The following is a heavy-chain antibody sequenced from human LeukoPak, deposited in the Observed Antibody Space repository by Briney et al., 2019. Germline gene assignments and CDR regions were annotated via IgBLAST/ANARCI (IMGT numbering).Heavy chain of an antibody. CDR1: GFTFSSFV. CDR3: ARVYSSSWYTALKQYYFDY. V-gene: IGHV4-34*01. Sequence: GSLRLSCAASGFTFSSFVFNWVRQPPGKGLEWIGEINHSGSTNYNPSLKSRVTISVDTSKNQFSLKLSSVTAADTAVYYCARVYSSSWYTALKQYYFDYWGQGTLVTVSS. D-gene: IGHD6-13*01. CDR2: INHSGST. J-gene: IGHJ4*02.